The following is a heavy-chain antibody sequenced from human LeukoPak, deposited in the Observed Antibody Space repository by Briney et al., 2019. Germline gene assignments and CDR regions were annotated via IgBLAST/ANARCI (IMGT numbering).Heavy chain of an antibody. J-gene: IGHJ4*02. D-gene: IGHD3-10*01. Sequence: GGSLRLSCAASGFIFRNYWMSWVRQAPGKGLEWVAIINQDGREKHYVDSVKGRFTISRDNAKDSLYLQMNSLRAEDTALYYCARGGYGSGKVTDYWGQGTLVTVSS. V-gene: IGHV3-7*01. CDR3: ARGGYGSGKVTDY. CDR1: GFIFRNYW. CDR2: INQDGREK.